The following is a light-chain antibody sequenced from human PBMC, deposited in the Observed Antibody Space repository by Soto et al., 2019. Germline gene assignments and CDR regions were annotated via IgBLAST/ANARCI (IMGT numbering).Light chain of an antibody. CDR1: QNIRSN. CDR2: ETS. J-gene: IGKJ3*01. V-gene: IGKV3-15*01. CDR3: QQYNNWPPFN. Sequence: IVMTHSPGTLSVSPWERATLSCRASQNIRSNLAWYQQKPGQAPRLLIYETSTRAPGIPARFSGSGSGTEFTLTISSLQSEDFAVYHCQQYNNWPPFNFGPGTKVDIK.